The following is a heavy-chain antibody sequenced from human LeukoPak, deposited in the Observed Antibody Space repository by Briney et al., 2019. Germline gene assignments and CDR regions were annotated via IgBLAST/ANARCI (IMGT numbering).Heavy chain of an antibody. V-gene: IGHV3-53*01. CDR2: IYSGGST. CDR1: GFSFGDYY. Sequence: GGSLRLSCAASGFSFGDYYMSWIRQAPGKGLEWVSVIYSGGSTYYADSVKGRFTISRDNSKNTLYLQMNSLRAEDTAVYYCARVFRYCGGDCYPFDYWGQGTLVTVSS. D-gene: IGHD2-21*01. J-gene: IGHJ4*02. CDR3: ARVFRYCGGDCYPFDY.